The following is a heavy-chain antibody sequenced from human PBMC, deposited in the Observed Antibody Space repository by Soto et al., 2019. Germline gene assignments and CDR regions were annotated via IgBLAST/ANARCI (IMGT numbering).Heavy chain of an antibody. CDR2: IIPIFGTA. CDR3: ARATCDFWSGYYAAVSYYYYGMDV. J-gene: IGHJ6*02. D-gene: IGHD3-3*01. V-gene: IGHV1-69*06. Sequence: SVKVSCKASGGTFSSYAISWVRQAPGQGLEWRGGIIPIFGTANYAQKFQGRVTITADKSTSTAYMELSSLRSEDTAVYYCARATCDFWSGYYAAVSYYYYGMDVWGQGTTVTVSS. CDR1: GGTFSSYA.